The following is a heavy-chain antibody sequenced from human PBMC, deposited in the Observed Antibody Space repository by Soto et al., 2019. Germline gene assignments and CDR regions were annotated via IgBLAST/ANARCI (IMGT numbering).Heavy chain of an antibody. V-gene: IGHV4-59*01. CDR1: GGSISGYY. Sequence: SETLSLTCSVSGGSISGYYWSWIRQTPEKGLEWIGYIYYSGSTNYNPSLKSRVTILIDMSKNQFSLEVTSVTAADTAVYYCAAAPSYWGQGILVTVSS. J-gene: IGHJ4*02. CDR3: AAAPSY. D-gene: IGHD2-15*01. CDR2: IYYSGST.